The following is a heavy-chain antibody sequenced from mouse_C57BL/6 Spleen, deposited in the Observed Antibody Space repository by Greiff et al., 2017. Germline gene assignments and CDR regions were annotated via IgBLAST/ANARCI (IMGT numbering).Heavy chain of an antibody. D-gene: IGHD1-1*01. Sequence: VQLQQPGAELVRPGTSVKLSCKASGYTFTSYWMHWVKQRPGQGLEWIGVIDPSDSYTNYNQKFKGKATLTVDTSSSTAYMQLSSLTSEDSAVYYCARDYGSSYGYYAMDYWGQGTSVTVSS. CDR2: IDPSDSYT. J-gene: IGHJ4*01. CDR3: ARDYGSSYGYYAMDY. V-gene: IGHV1-59*01. CDR1: GYTFTSYW.